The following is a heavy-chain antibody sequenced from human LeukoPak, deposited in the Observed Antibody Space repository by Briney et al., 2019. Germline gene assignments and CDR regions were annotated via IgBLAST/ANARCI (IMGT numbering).Heavy chain of an antibody. CDR1: GFTFSSYG. V-gene: IGHV3-30*02. CDR3: ARVPGDGDYYYYYGMDV. CDR2: IRYDGSNK. Sequence: PGGSLRLSCAASGFTFSSYGMHWVRQAPGKGLEWVAFIRYDGSNKYYADSVKGRFTISRDNSKNTLYLQMNSLRAEDTAVYYCARVPGDGDYYYYYGMDVWGQGTTVTVSS. D-gene: IGHD4-17*01. J-gene: IGHJ6*02.